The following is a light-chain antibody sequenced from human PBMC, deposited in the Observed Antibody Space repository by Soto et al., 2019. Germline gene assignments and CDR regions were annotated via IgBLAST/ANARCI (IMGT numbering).Light chain of an antibody. CDR1: SSDVGGYNY. J-gene: IGLJ2*01. Sequence: QSVLTQPASVSGSPGRSLTISCTGTSSDVGGYNYVSWYQQYPGKAPKLIIYEVSNRPSGVSNRFSGSKSGSTASLTISGLQAEDEADYYCASYTTTSTVFFGGGTKLTVL. CDR3: ASYTTTSTVF. CDR2: EVS. V-gene: IGLV2-14*01.